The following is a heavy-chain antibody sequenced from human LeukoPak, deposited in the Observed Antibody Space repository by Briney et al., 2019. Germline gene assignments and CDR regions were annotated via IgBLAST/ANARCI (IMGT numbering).Heavy chain of an antibody. CDR3: ARSPAY. Sequence: SGTLSLTCDVSGHSISSDYYWGWIRQPPGKGLEWIGSIYHSGSTYYNTSLKSRITISANTSKNQFFLKLSSVTAADTAVYYCARSPAYWGQGTLVTVSS. CDR1: GHSISSDYY. J-gene: IGHJ4*02. CDR2: IYHSGST. V-gene: IGHV4-38-2*01.